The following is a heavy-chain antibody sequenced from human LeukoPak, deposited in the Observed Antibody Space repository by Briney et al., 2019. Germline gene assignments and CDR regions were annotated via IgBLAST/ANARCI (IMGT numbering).Heavy chain of an antibody. CDR1: GGSVSSGSYY. V-gene: IGHV4-61*01. D-gene: IGHD5-24*01. CDR2: IYYSGST. Sequence: PSETLSLTCTVSGGSVSSGSYYWSWIRQPPGKGLEWIGYIYYSGSTNYNPSLKSRVTLSVDTSKNQFSLKLSSVTAADTAVYYCARDRRLQGYYYYGMDVWGQGTTVTVSS. CDR3: ARDRRLQGYYYYGMDV. J-gene: IGHJ6*02.